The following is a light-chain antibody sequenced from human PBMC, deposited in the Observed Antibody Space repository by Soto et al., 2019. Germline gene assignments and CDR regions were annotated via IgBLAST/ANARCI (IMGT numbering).Light chain of an antibody. Sequence: QSVLTQPASVSGSPGQSITISCTGSSXDIGDYDYVSWYQQHPGKAPKVLISEVSNRPSGVSNRFSGSKSGNTASLAISGLQAEDEADYYCNSYATGNTRVFGTGTKGTVL. CDR1: SXDIGDYDY. J-gene: IGLJ1*01. V-gene: IGLV2-14*01. CDR2: EVS. CDR3: NSYATGNTRV.